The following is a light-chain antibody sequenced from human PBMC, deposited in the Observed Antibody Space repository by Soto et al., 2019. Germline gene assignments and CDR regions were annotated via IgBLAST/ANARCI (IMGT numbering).Light chain of an antibody. V-gene: IGKV3-20*01. CDR3: QHYGSSRWT. CDR1: QSISSNY. CDR2: GAS. J-gene: IGKJ1*01. Sequence: EIVLTQSPGTLSSSPGERATLSCRASQSISSNYLAWYQQKPGQAPRLLIYGASSRATDIPDRFSGSGSGTDFTLTISRLEPEDFAVYYCQHYGSSRWTFGQGTKVEIK.